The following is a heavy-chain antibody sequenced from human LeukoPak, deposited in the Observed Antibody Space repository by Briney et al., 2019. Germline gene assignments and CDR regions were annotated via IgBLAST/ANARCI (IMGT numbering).Heavy chain of an antibody. J-gene: IGHJ3*02. D-gene: IGHD2-15*01. CDR2: ISAYSGNT. CDR3: AREDCSGGSCYSLSLTPVFHVFDI. CDR1: GYAFTSYG. V-gene: IGHV1-18*01. Sequence: GDSVTVSCKASGYAFTSYGISWVRQAPGQGLEWMGWISAYSGNTNYAPTLQGRVTMTTDTSTSTAYMELRSLRSDDTAVYYCAREDCSGGSCYSLSLTPVFHVFDIWGQGTMVTVSS.